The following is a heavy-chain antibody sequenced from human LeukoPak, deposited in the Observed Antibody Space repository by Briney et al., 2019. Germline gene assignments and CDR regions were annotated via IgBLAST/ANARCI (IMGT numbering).Heavy chain of an antibody. CDR2: IYSGGST. Sequence: GGSLRLSCAASKFTFSSYAISWVRQAPGKGLEWVAVIYSGGSTYYADSVKGRFTISRDNSKNTLYLQMNSLRAEDTAVYYCARDDHALYYDFWSGPLRFDPWGQGTLVTVSS. CDR1: KFTFSSYA. CDR3: ARDDHALYYDFWSGPLRFDP. V-gene: IGHV3-66*01. D-gene: IGHD3-3*01. J-gene: IGHJ5*02.